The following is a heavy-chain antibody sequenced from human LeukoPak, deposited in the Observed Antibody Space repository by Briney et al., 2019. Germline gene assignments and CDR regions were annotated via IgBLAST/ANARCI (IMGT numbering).Heavy chain of an antibody. Sequence: SETLSLTCAVYGGSFSGYYWSWIRQPPGKGLEWIGEINHSGSTNYNPSLKSRVTISVDTSKDQFSLKLSSVTAADTAVYYCARAKGKYSSGWHYYFDYWGQGTLVTVSS. D-gene: IGHD6-19*01. CDR2: INHSGST. CDR3: ARAKGKYSSGWHYYFDY. CDR1: GGSFSGYY. J-gene: IGHJ4*02. V-gene: IGHV4-34*01.